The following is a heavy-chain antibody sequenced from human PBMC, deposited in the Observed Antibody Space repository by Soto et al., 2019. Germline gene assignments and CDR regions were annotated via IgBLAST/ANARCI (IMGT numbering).Heavy chain of an antibody. D-gene: IGHD2-2*01. CDR2: TYYRSKWYN. V-gene: IGHV6-1*01. J-gene: IGHJ3*02. CDR1: GDSVSSNSAA. CDR3: ERGVSIVVVPAAKYADFDI. Sequence: PSQTLSLTCAISGDSVSSNSAAWNWIRQSPSRGLEWLGRTYYRSKWYNDYAVSVKSRITINPDTSKKQFSLQLNSVTPEDTAVYYCERGVSIVVVPAAKYADFDIWRQGTMVTVSS.